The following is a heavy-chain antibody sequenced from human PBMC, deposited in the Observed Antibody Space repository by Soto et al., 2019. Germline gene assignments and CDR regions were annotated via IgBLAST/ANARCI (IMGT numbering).Heavy chain of an antibody. V-gene: IGHV4-4*02. CDR1: GGSISTSNL. Sequence: QVQLQESGPGLVKPSGTLSLTCAVSGGSISTSNLWTWVRQPPGKGLEWIGEIYHSGSTNYNPSLKSRVNISVDKSKNQFSLKLNSVTAADTAVYYCARSPRSIAAGGIDYWGQGFLVTVSS. D-gene: IGHD6-13*01. J-gene: IGHJ4*02. CDR2: IYHSGST. CDR3: ARSPRSIAAGGIDY.